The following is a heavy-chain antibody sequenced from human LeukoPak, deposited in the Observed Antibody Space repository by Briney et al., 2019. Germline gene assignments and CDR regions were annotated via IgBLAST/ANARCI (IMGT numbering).Heavy chain of an antibody. J-gene: IGHJ4*02. CDR2: ISSSSSSK. D-gene: IGHD3-10*01. V-gene: IGHV3-21*01. CDR1: GFTFGSYS. Sequence: GGSLRLSCAASGFTFGSYSMNWVRQAPGKGLEWVSSISSSSSSKYYADSVKGRFTISRDNAKNSLYLQMNSLRAEDTAVYYCASQTMPDRGFDYWGQGTLVTVSS. CDR3: ASQTMPDRGFDY.